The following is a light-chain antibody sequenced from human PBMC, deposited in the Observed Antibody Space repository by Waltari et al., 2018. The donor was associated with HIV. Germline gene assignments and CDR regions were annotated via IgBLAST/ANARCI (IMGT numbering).Light chain of an antibody. CDR3: SSYTSITTHVM. V-gene: IGLV2-14*01. CDR1: SSDVGGYND. CDR2: GVT. J-gene: IGLJ3*02. Sequence: QSALTQPASVSGAPGQSITISCSGSSSDVGGYNDVSSYQQHPGTAPKLLIYGVTTRHSRVSNRFSGSKSGTTASMTISGLQAEDEADYFCSSYTSITTHVMFGGGTKLTVL.